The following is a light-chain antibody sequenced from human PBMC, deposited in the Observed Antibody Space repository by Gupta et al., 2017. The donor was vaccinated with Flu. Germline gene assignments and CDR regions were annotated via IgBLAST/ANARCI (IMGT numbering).Light chain of an antibody. J-gene: IGKJ4*01. CDR1: QGSSTY. V-gene: IGKV1-8*01. CDR2: GAS. CDR3: QQYYNYPPT. Sequence: GDIVTISCRTSQGSSTYLAWYQQKPGRAPALLIKGASTLQSGAPSRFSGSGSGRDFTLTISGLHSEDSATYFCQQYYNYPPTFGGGTKVAI.